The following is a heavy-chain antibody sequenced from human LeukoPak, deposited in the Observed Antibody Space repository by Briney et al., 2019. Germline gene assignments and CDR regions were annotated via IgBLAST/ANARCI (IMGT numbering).Heavy chain of an antibody. CDR1: GYTFTSYD. Sequence: GASVKVSCKASGYTFTSYDINWVRQATGQGLEWMGWMSAYNGNTNYAQKLQGRVTMTTDTSTSTAYMELRSLRSDDTAVYYCARESRSDYYDSSGYYPPGHFDLWGRGTLVTVSS. V-gene: IGHV1-18*01. CDR2: MSAYNGNT. D-gene: IGHD3-22*01. CDR3: ARESRSDYYDSSGYYPPGHFDL. J-gene: IGHJ2*01.